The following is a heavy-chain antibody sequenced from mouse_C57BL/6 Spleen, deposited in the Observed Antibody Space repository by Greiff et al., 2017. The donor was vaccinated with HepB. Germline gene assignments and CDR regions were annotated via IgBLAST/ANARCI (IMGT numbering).Heavy chain of an antibody. V-gene: IGHV5-6*02. J-gene: IGHJ2*01. CDR1: GFTFSSYG. CDR2: ISSGGSYT. Sequence: DVMLVESGGDLVKPGGSLKLSCAASGFTFSSYGMSWVRQTPDKRLEWVATISSGGSYTYYPDSVKGRFTISRDNAKNTLYLQMSSLKSEDTAMYYCARHGITTVVEKVFDYWGQGTTLTVSS. CDR3: ARHGITTVVEKVFDY. D-gene: IGHD1-1*01.